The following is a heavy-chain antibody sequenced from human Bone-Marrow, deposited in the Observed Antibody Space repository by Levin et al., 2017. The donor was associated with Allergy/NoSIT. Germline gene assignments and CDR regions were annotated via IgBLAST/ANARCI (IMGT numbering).Heavy chain of an antibody. Sequence: LSLPCAASGFTFRSSAMHWVRQAPGKGLEWVAVISYDGSNKYYADSVKGRFTISRDNSKNTLYLQMNSLRAEDTAVYYCASYSEQWLVKDFQHWGQGTLVTVSS. V-gene: IGHV3-30-3*01. CDR3: ASYSEQWLVKDFQH. CDR2: ISYDGSNK. CDR1: GFTFRSSA. D-gene: IGHD6-19*01. J-gene: IGHJ1*01.